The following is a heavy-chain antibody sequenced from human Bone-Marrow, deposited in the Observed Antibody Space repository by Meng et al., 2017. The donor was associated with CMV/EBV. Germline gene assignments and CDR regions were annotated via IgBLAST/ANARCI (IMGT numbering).Heavy chain of an antibody. CDR2: ISRSGSTI. Sequence: LSLPCAASGFTLSDHYMTWIRQAPGKGLEWVSYISRSGSTIYFADSMKGRFTISRDNAKNSLYLQMNSLRAEDTAVYYCARDTYQRAFYSSSDYYYYGMDVWGQGTTVTVSS. CDR3: ARDTYQRAFYSSSDYYYYGMDV. CDR1: GFTLSDHY. J-gene: IGHJ6*02. D-gene: IGHD6-6*01. V-gene: IGHV3-11*01.